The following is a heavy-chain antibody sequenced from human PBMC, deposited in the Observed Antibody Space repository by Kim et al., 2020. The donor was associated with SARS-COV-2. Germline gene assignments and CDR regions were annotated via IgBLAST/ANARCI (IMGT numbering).Heavy chain of an antibody. Sequence: ASVKVSCKASGYTFTGYYMHWVRQAPGQGLEWMGRINPNSGGTNYAQKFQGRVTMTRDTSISTAYMELSRLRSDDTAVYYCARDTETIFGVVKEDDYWGQGTLVTVSS. CDR2: INPNSGGT. J-gene: IGHJ4*02. CDR1: GYTFTGYY. D-gene: IGHD3-3*01. CDR3: ARDTETIFGVVKEDDY. V-gene: IGHV1-2*06.